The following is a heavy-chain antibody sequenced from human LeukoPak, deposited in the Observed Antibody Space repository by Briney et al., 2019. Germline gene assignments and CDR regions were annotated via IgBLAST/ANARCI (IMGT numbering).Heavy chain of an antibody. CDR2: IYTSGST. V-gene: IGHV4-4*07. CDR3: ARVQYGDQDAFDI. CDR1: GGSLSSYY. Sequence: SETLSLTCTVSGGSLSSYYWSWIRQPAGKGLEWIGRIYTSGSTNYNPSLKSRLTMSVHKSKNQFSLELSSVTAPDTAVYYCARVQYGDQDAFDIWGQGTMVTVSS. J-gene: IGHJ3*02. D-gene: IGHD4-17*01.